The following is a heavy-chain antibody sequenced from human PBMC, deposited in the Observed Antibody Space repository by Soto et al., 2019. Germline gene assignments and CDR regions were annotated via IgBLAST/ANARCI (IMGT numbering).Heavy chain of an antibody. CDR2: INPNSGGT. D-gene: IGHD3-3*01. CDR1: GYTFTGYY. CDR3: ARALNMVLRFLELANYGMDV. Sequence: QVQLVQSGAEVKKPGASVKVSCKASGYTFTGYYMHWVRQAPGQGLEWMGWINPNSGGTNYAQKFQGRVTMTRDTSISTAYMELSRLRSDDTAVYYCARALNMVLRFLELANYGMDVWGQGTTVTVSS. J-gene: IGHJ6*02. V-gene: IGHV1-2*02.